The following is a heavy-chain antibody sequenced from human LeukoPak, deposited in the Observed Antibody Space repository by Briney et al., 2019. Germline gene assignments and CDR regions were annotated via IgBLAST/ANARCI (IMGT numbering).Heavy chain of an antibody. D-gene: IGHD6-6*01. V-gene: IGHV3-23*01. CDR3: AKDKAWYDSSSSGGFDY. CDR2: ISGSGGST. CDR1: GFTFSSYG. J-gene: IGHJ4*02. Sequence: GGSLRLSCAASGFTFSSYGMSWVRQAPGKGLEWVSAISGSGGSTYYADSVKGRFTISRDNSKNSLYLQMNSLRTEDTALYYCAKDKAWYDSSSSGGFDYWGQGTLVTVSS.